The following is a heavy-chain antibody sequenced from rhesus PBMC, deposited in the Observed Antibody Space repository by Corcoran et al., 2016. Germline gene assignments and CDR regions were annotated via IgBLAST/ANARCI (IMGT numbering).Heavy chain of an antibody. CDR1: GGSISSNY. V-gene: IGHV4-160*01. Sequence: QVQLQQWGEGLVKPSETLSLTCAVYGGSISSNYWSWIRQPPGKGLEWIGRIRSGGSTKYNPSLNSRVPISIDTSKNQFSLKLSSVTAADTAVYYCARDQVDFWTGYYHDYWGQGVLVTVSS. D-gene: IGHD3-3*01. CDR3: ARDQVDFWTGYYHDY. J-gene: IGHJ4*01. CDR2: IRSGGST.